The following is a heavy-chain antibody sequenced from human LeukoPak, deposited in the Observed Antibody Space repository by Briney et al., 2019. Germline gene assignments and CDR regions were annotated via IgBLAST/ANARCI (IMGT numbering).Heavy chain of an antibody. Sequence: GGSLRLSCAASGLIFHNYALVWIRRAPGKGPEWVSAILGGGGTFYADAVKGRFTISRDNSKNTLYLQMNSLRAEDTATYYCGQDPNGNYIGAFDSWGRGQWSPSLQ. CDR2: ILGGGGT. CDR1: GLIFHNYA. V-gene: IGHV3-23*01. J-gene: IGHJ3*01. D-gene: IGHD4-17*01. CDR3: GQDPNGNYIGAFDS.